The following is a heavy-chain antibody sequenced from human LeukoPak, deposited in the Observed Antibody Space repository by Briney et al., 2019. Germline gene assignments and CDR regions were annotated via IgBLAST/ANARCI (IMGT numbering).Heavy chain of an antibody. Sequence: TGGSLRLSCAASGFTVSSNYMSWVRQAPGKGLEWVSVIYSGGSTYYADSVKGRFTISRDNSKSTLYLQMNSLRAGDTAVYYCARGPSMDPFDYWGQGTLVTVSS. D-gene: IGHD2/OR15-2a*01. CDR2: IYSGGST. CDR3: ARGPSMDPFDY. CDR1: GFTVSSNY. V-gene: IGHV3-53*01. J-gene: IGHJ4*02.